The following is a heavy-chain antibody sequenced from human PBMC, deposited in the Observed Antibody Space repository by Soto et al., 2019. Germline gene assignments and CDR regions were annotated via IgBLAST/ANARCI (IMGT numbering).Heavy chain of an antibody. V-gene: IGHV3-48*03. D-gene: IGHD6-13*01. CDR3: ATSRTFDY. Sequence: GGSLRLSCAASRFTFSSYEMNWVRQAPGKGLEWVSYISSSGYTVYYADSVRGRFTISSDNTRNSLYLQMNSLSAEDTAIYYCATSRTFDYWGQGTLVTVSS. CDR1: RFTFSSYE. CDR2: ISSSGYTV. J-gene: IGHJ4*02.